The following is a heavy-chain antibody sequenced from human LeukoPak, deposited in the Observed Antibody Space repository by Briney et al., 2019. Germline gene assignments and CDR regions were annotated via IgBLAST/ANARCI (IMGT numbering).Heavy chain of an antibody. CDR3: ARDFPYDY. J-gene: IGHJ4*02. Sequence: LPGGSLGLSCAASGFTFSSYSFNWVRQAPGKGLEWVSYISSSSSTIYYADSVKGRFTISRDNAKNSLYLQMNSLRAEDTAVYYCARDFPYDYWGQGTLVTVSS. CDR1: GFTFSSYS. CDR2: ISSSSSTI. V-gene: IGHV3-48*01.